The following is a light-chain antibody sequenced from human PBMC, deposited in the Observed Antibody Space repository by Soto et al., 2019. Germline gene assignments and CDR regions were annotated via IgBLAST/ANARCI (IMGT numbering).Light chain of an antibody. CDR2: GNS. CDR3: QSYDSSLRV. V-gene: IGLV1-40*01. CDR1: SSNIGAGYD. Sequence: QAVVTQPPSVSGAPGQRVTISCTGSSSNIGAGYDVHWYQQLPGTAPKLLIYGNSNRPSGVPDRFSGSKSGTSASLAITGLQAEDEADYYCQSYDSSLRVLGGGTKLTVL. J-gene: IGLJ2*01.